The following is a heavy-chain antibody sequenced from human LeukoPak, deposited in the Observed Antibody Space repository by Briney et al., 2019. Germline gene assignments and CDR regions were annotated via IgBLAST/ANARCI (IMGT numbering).Heavy chain of an antibody. D-gene: IGHD3-10*01. V-gene: IGHV4-34*01. CDR1: GGSFSGYY. J-gene: IGHJ6*03. CDR2: INHSGIT. CDR3: ARGRYYGSGSYYNFPAFPYYYYMDV. Sequence: SETLSLTCAVYGGSFSGYYWSWIRQPPGKGLEWIGEINHSGITNYNPSLKSRVTISVDTSKNQFSLKLSSVTAADTAVYYCARGRYYGSGSYYNFPAFPYYYYMDVWGKGTTVTVSS.